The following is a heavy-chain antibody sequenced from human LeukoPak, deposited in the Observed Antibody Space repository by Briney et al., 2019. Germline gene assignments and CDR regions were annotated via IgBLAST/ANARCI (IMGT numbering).Heavy chain of an antibody. CDR1: GFTLSSYG. V-gene: IGHV3-23*01. Sequence: GGSLRLSCAASGFTLSSYGMSWVRQAPGKGLEWVSTITSGGSTFYADSVKGRFPISRDNSKNTLYLQMSSLRAEDTAVYYCANQWFDYWGQGTLVTVSS. CDR2: ITSGGST. D-gene: IGHD2-8*01. J-gene: IGHJ4*02. CDR3: ANQWFDY.